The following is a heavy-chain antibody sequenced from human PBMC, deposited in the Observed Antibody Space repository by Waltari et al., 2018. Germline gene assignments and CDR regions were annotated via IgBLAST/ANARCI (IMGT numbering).Heavy chain of an antibody. CDR3: ARGPHRNRLEVKNNNYGMDV. CDR2: INHSGSN. J-gene: IGHJ6*02. V-gene: IGHV4-34*01. D-gene: IGHD2-21*01. Sequence: QVKLQQLGAVLLKPSETLSLTCPVYGGSFSGYYWTRIRQPQGKGLEWSGEINHSGSNNYTPSLKSRVTTSVDTSKKQVSLKLSSVTAADTAVYYCARGPHRNRLEVKNNNYGMDVWGQGTTVTVSS. CDR1: GGSFSGYY.